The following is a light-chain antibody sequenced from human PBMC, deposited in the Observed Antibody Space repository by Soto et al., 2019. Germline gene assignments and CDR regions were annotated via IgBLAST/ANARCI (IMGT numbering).Light chain of an antibody. Sequence: DIQMTQSPSTLSASVGDRVTITCRANQNIINWLTWYQQKPGKAPKLLIYKASILHSGVPSRFSGSGSATEFTLTISSLQPDDFAIYFCQQYDTYPWTFGQGTKVDIK. CDR3: QQYDTYPWT. V-gene: IGKV1-5*03. CDR2: KAS. CDR1: QNIINW. J-gene: IGKJ1*01.